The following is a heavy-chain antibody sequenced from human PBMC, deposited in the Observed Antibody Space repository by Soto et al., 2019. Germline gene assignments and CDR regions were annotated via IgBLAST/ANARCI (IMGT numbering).Heavy chain of an antibody. V-gene: IGHV5-51*01. J-gene: IGHJ3*02. CDR3: ARFRSYYYDSSGYYDAFDI. Sequence: GESLKISCKCSGYSFTSYWIGWVRHMPAKSREWMEIIYPGYSDTLYSPSFQGQVTISADKSISTAYLQWSSLKASDTAMYYCARFRSYYYDSSGYYDAFDIWGQGTMVTVSS. CDR2: IYPGYSDT. CDR1: GYSFTSYW. D-gene: IGHD3-22*01.